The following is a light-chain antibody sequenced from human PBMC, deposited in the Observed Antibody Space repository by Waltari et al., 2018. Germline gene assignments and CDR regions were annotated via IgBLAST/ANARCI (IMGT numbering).Light chain of an antibody. CDR1: QGISSY. V-gene: IGKV1-8*01. J-gene: IGKJ1*01. CDR2: AAS. CDR3: QQYYSNPAT. Sequence: AIRITQSPSSLSASTGDRVTITCRASQGISSYLAWYQQKPGKAPKVLIYAASTLQSGVPSRFVGSGSGTDFTLTISCLQSEDFAIYYCQQYYSNPATFGQGTKVEIK.